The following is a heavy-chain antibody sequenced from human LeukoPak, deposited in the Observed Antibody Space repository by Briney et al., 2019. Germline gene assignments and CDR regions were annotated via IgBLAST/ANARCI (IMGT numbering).Heavy chain of an antibody. D-gene: IGHD2-8*01. Sequence: ASVKVSCKASGFTFTSSAMKWVRQAPGQRLEWIGWIVVGSGNTNYAQKFQERVTITRDMSTSTAYMELSSLRSEDTAVYYCAAESEAGLYYGAPLDFDIWGQGTMVTVSS. CDR3: AAESEAGLYYGAPLDFDI. V-gene: IGHV1-58*02. J-gene: IGHJ3*02. CDR2: IVVGSGNT. CDR1: GFTFTSSA.